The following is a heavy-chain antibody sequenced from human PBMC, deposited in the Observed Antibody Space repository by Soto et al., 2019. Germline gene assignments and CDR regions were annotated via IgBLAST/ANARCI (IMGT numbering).Heavy chain of an antibody. CDR2: IYYSGST. J-gene: IGHJ6*02. V-gene: IGHV4-31*03. CDR3: ARGRGAVVVDHGMDV. CDR1: GASISNIGFH. Sequence: QVQLQESGPGLVKPSQTLSLICTVSGASISNIGFHWSWIRQHPGKGLEWIGYIYYSGSTYYNPSLESRVIMSLDTSKNQFSLKLSSVTAADTAVYYCARGRGAVVVDHGMDVWGQGTTVTVSS. D-gene: IGHD2-15*01.